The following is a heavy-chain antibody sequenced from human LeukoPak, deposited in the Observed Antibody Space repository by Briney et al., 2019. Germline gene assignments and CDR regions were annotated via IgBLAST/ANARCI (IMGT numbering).Heavy chain of an antibody. CDR2: IGAYNGNT. Sequence: ASVKVSCKASGYTFTSYGISWVRQAPGQGLEWMGWIGAYNGNTHYAQKLQGRVTMTTDTSTSTAYMELRSLRSDDTAVYYCARDEREGRGWYNPAEYFQHWGQGTLVTVSS. V-gene: IGHV1-18*04. D-gene: IGHD6-19*01. CDR1: GYTFTSYG. CDR3: ARDEREGRGWYNPAEYFQH. J-gene: IGHJ1*01.